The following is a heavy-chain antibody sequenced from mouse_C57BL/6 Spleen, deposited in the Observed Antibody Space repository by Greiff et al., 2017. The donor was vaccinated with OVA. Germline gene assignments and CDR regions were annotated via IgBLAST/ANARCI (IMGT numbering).Heavy chain of an antibody. J-gene: IGHJ1*03. CDR1: GYSITSGYY. CDR2: ISYDGSN. CDR3: WYFDV. V-gene: IGHV3-6*01. Sequence: EVQVVESGPGLVKPSQSLSLTCSVTGYSITSGYYWNWIRQFPGNKLEWMGYISYDGSNNYNPSLKNRISITRDTSKNQFFLKLNSVTTEDTATYYCWYFDVWGTGTTVTVSS.